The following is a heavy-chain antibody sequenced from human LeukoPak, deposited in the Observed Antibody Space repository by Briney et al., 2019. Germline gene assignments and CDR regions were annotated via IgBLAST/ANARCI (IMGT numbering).Heavy chain of an antibody. J-gene: IGHJ4*02. CDR1: GYTFTSYY. CDR3: ARDQPLDY. Sequence: GASVKVSCKASGYTFTSYYLHWIRQAPGQGLEWMGLIYPGGGSTSYAQKFQGRVTITRDTSTSTVYMELSSLISEDTAVYYCARDQPLDYWGQGTLVTVSS. V-gene: IGHV1-46*01. CDR2: IYPGGGST.